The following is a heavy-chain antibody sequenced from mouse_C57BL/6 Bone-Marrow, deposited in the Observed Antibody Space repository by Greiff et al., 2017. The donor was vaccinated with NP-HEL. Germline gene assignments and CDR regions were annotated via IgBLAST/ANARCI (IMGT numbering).Heavy chain of an antibody. CDR1: GYTFTSYW. V-gene: IGHV1-64*01. CDR3: ADGFYRTWFAY. Sequence: VQLQQSGAELVKPGASVKLSCKASGYTFTSYWMHWVKQRPGQGLEWIGMIHPNSGSTNYNEKFKSKATLTVDKSSSTAYMQLSSLTSEDSAVYYCADGFYRTWFAYWGQGTLVTVSA. CDR2: IHPNSGST. J-gene: IGHJ3*01. D-gene: IGHD2-3*01.